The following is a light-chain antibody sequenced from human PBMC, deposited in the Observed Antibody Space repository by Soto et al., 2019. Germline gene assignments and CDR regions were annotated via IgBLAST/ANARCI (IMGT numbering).Light chain of an antibody. V-gene: IGKV1-5*03. J-gene: IGKJ4*01. CDR2: KAS. Sequence: DIQMTQSPSSLSASVGDRVTITCRASQSISSWLAWYQQKPGKAPKLLIYKASSLEGGVPSRFSGSGSGTEFTLTISSLQPDDFEAYSCQQYTSYPLTFGGGTKVELK. CDR1: QSISSW. CDR3: QQYTSYPLT.